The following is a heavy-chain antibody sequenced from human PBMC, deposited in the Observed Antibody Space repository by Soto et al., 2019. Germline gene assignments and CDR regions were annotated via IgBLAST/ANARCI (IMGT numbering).Heavy chain of an antibody. CDR1: GFTFSSYA. CDR3: AKDDQQLLNYYYYGMDV. Sequence: GGSLRLSCAASGFTFSSYAMSWVRQAPGKGLEWVSAISGSGGSTYYADSVKGRFTISRDNSKNTLYLQMNSLRAEDTAVYYCAKDDQQLLNYYYYGMDVWGQGTTVTVSS. J-gene: IGHJ6*02. CDR2: ISGSGGST. D-gene: IGHD6-13*01. V-gene: IGHV3-23*01.